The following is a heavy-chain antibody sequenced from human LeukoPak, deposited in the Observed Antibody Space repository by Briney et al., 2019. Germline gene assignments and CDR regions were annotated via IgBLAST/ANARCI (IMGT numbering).Heavy chain of an antibody. CDR2: IYYSGST. Sequence: PSETLSLTCTVSGGSISNHYWSWIRQPPGKGLEWIGYIYYSGSTNYNPSLKSRVTISVDTSKNQFSLKLSSATAADTAVYYCARGYRRDVVVPAATYFDYWGQGTLVTVSS. D-gene: IGHD2-2*01. J-gene: IGHJ4*02. CDR3: ARGYRRDVVVPAATYFDY. CDR1: GGSISNHY. V-gene: IGHV4-59*11.